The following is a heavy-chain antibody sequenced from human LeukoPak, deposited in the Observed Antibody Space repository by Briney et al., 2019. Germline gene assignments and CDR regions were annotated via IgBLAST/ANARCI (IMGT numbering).Heavy chain of an antibody. CDR1: GFTFSSYW. Sequence: PGGSLRLSCAASGFTFSSYWMSWVRQAPGKGLEWVANIKQDGSEKYYVDSVKGRFTISRDNAKNSLYLQMNSLRAEDTAVYYCARDLSPTYYDYVYPLYYFDYWDQGTLVTVSS. D-gene: IGHD3-16*01. V-gene: IGHV3-7*01. CDR2: IKQDGSEK. J-gene: IGHJ4*02. CDR3: ARDLSPTYYDYVYPLYYFDY.